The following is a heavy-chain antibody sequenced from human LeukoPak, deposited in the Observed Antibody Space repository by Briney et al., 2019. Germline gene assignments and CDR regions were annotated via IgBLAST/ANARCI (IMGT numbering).Heavy chain of an antibody. CDR1: GFTFSSYA. CDR2: ISGRGDNT. J-gene: IGHJ4*02. Sequence: GGSLRLSCAVSGFTFSSYAMSWVRQAPGKGLEWVSTISGRGDNTYSADSVGGLFTISRDNYKNTLYLQMNILRAEDTAIYYCAKVSWANYFDYWGQGTLVTVSS. D-gene: IGHD6-13*01. V-gene: IGHV3-23*01. CDR3: AKVSWANYFDY.